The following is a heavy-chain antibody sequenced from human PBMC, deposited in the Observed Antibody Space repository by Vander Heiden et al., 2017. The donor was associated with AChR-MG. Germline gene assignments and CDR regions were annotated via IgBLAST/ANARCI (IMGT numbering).Heavy chain of an antibody. CDR1: GGSFSGYY. CDR3: ARGGEAVAGMEFDP. J-gene: IGHJ5*02. CDR2: INHSGST. V-gene: IGHV4-34*01. Sequence: QVQLQQWGAGLLKPSETLSLTCAVYGGSFSGYYWSWIRQPPGKGLEWIGEINHSGSTNYNPSLKSRVTISVDTSKNQFSLKLSSVTAADTAVYYCARGGEAVAGMEFDPWGQGPLVTVSS. D-gene: IGHD6-19*01.